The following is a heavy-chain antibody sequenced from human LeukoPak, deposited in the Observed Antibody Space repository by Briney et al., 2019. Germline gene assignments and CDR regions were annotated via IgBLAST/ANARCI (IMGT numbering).Heavy chain of an antibody. Sequence: GGSLRLSCAASGFSVSSNYMSWVRQAPGKGLEWVSVFYSGGSTYYADSVKGRFTISRDNSKNTMYLQMDSLRAEETALYYCAKDEGSYGLDFWGQGVLVTVSP. CDR3: AKDEGSYGLDF. D-gene: IGHD4-17*01. CDR2: FYSGGST. CDR1: GFSVSSNY. V-gene: IGHV3-53*05. J-gene: IGHJ4*02.